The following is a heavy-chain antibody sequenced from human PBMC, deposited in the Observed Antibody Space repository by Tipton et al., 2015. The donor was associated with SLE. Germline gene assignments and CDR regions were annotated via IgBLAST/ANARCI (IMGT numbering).Heavy chain of an antibody. D-gene: IGHD1-1*01. CDR3: ARSPAVEVLNDYFDP. CDR2: IFSSGSA. CDR1: GGSIVSDRHY. J-gene: IGHJ5*02. V-gene: IGHV4-61*02. Sequence: TLSLTCTVSGGSIVSDRHYWSWIRQPAGKGLEWIGRIFSSGSANYNPSLKSRVTISVDTSRNQLSLKLSSVTAADTAVYYCARSPAVEVLNDYFDPWGQGTLVTVSS.